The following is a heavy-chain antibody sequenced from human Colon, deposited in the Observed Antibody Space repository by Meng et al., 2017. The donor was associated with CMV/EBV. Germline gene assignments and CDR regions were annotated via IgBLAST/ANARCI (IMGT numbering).Heavy chain of an antibody. D-gene: IGHD7-27*01. CDR3: ARRMGTGNASPADF. Sequence: SVKVSCKASGGTFGNYAVTWVRQAPGQGLEWMGQIIPFLDVANYAQKFQGRLKINVDKSTTTVSMELSSLRSEDTAVYFCARRMGTGNASPADFWGQGTLVTVSS. V-gene: IGHV1-69*10. CDR1: GGTFGNYA. J-gene: IGHJ4*02. CDR2: IIPFLDVA.